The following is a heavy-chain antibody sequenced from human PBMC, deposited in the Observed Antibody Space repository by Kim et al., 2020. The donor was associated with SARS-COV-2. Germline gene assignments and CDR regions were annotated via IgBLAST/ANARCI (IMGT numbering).Heavy chain of an antibody. V-gene: IGHV1-3*01. CDR3: ARGLQEPTPDY. J-gene: IGHJ4*02. D-gene: IGHD1-26*01. Sequence: TKYSQKFQGRVTITRDTSASTAYMELSSLRSEDTAVYYCARGLQEPTPDYWGQGTLVTVSS. CDR2: T.